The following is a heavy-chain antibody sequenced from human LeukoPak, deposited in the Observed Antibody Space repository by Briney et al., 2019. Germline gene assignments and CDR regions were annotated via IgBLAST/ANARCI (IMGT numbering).Heavy chain of an antibody. CDR3: ARSSGGWFDP. Sequence: PSETLSLTCTVSGGSISSYYWSWIRQPPGKGLEWIGYIYYSGSTNYNPSLKSRVTISVDTSKNQFSLKLSSVTAADRAVYYCARSSGGWFDPWGQGTLVTVSS. J-gene: IGHJ5*02. D-gene: IGHD2-15*01. V-gene: IGHV4-59*01. CDR1: GGSISSYY. CDR2: IYYSGST.